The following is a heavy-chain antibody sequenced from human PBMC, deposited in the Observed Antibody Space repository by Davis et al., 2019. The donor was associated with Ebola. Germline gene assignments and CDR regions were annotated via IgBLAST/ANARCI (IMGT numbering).Heavy chain of an antibody. V-gene: IGHV1-2*06. J-gene: IGHJ5*02. CDR1: GYTFTGYY. CDR3: ARPKDHNWFDP. CDR2: INPNSGGT. Sequence: APVKVSCKASGYTFTGYYMHWVRQAPGQGLEWMGRINPNSGGTNYAQKFQGRVTMTRDTSISTAYMELSRLRSDDTAVYYCARPKDHNWFDPWGQGTLVTVSS.